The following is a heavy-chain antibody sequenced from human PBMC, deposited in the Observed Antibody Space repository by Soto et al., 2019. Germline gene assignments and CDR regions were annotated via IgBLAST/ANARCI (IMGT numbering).Heavy chain of an antibody. D-gene: IGHD1-26*01. CDR3: ARPQFSGTYHDTFNI. CDR2: VYYSKNT. J-gene: IGHJ3*02. CDR1: GPSISSSTYY. Sequence: PSDTLSLTCTVSGPSISSSTYYWGWIRQPPGKGQEWIGNVYYSKNTYYNTSLKSRVTISVETSKNIFYLKLTSVTAADTAMYYCARPQFSGTYHDTFNIWGQGTMVT. V-gene: IGHV4-39*02.